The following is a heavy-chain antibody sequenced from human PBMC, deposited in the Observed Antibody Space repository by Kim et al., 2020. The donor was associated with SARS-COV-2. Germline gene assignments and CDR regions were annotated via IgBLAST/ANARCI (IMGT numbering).Heavy chain of an antibody. CDR1: GFTFSNAW. D-gene: IGHD1-1*01. V-gene: IGHV3-15*01. CDR3: TPDYNWKGARGYYYYGMDV. J-gene: IGHJ6*02. Sequence: GGSLRLSCAASGFTFSNAWMSWVRQAPGKGLEWVCCIKSKTDGRTTDYAAPVQGRFTISRADTKNTLHLQMNSLKTEATAVYYCTPDYNWKGARGYYYYGMDVWGQGTTVTFSS. CDR2: IKSKTDGRTT.